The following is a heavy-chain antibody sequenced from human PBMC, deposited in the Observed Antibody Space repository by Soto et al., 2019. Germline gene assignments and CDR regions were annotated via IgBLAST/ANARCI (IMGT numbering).Heavy chain of an antibody. CDR2: ISGSGGST. Sequence: GGSLRLSCAASGFTFSSYAMSWVRQAPGKGLEWVSAISGSGGSTYYADSVKGRFTISRDNSKNTLYLQMNSLRAEDTAVYYCAKDRQWYYDFWSGNDAFDIWGQGTMVTVSS. D-gene: IGHD3-3*01. CDR1: GFTFSSYA. CDR3: AKDRQWYYDFWSGNDAFDI. J-gene: IGHJ3*02. V-gene: IGHV3-23*01.